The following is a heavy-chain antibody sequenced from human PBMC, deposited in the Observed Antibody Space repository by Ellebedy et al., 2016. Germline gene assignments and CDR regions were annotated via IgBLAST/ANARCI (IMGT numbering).Heavy chain of an antibody. D-gene: IGHD2-15*01. CDR2: ISDRGVNP. Sequence: GESLKISXVASGFTFSSSAMSWVRQAPGKGPEWVAAISDRGVNPYYADSVKGRLTISRDNSKDMLYLQMNSLRAEDTAIYFCVRQLGYCSEGNCYFDYWGQGTLVTVSS. CDR1: GFTFSSSA. J-gene: IGHJ4*02. V-gene: IGHV3-23*01. CDR3: VRQLGYCSEGNCYFDY.